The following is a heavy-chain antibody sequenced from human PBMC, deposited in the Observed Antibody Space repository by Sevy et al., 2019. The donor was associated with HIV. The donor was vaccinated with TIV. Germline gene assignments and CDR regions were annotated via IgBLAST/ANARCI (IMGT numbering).Heavy chain of an antibody. J-gene: IGHJ5*02. CDR2: IIPIFGTA. CDR1: GGTFSSYA. Sequence: ASVKVSCKASGGTFSSYAISWVRQAPGQGLEWMGGIIPIFGTANYAQKFQGRVTITADESTSTAYMELSSLRSEDTAVYYCAREEVAHSSSTRLWFDPCGQGTLVTVSS. V-gene: IGHV1-69*13. D-gene: IGHD6-13*01. CDR3: AREEVAHSSSTRLWFDP.